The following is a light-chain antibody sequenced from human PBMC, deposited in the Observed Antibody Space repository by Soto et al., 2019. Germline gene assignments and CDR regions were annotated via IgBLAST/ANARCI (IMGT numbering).Light chain of an antibody. CDR3: QQYNSPWT. CDR1: QSISSW. J-gene: IGKJ1*01. CDR2: KAS. V-gene: IGKV1-5*03. Sequence: DIQMTQSPSTLSASVGDRVTITCRASQSISSWLAWYQQKPGKAPKLLIYKASSLESGVPSRFSGSGSGTEFTLTICSLQPDDFATYYCQQYNSPWTFGPGTKVEIK.